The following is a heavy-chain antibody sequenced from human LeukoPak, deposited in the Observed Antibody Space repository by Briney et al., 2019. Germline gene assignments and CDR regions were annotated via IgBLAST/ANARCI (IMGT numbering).Heavy chain of an antibody. CDR3: SRGRRGSYFQDY. J-gene: IGHJ4*02. Sequence: SETLSLTCTVSGDSISSSNSYWGWVRQPPGKGLEWIGSMWFGATTSYDPSLKSRVTISIDPSKNQFSLKLSSVTAADTALYYCSRGRRGSYFQDYWGQGTLVTVSS. D-gene: IGHD1-26*01. V-gene: IGHV4-39*07. CDR1: GDSISSSNSY. CDR2: MWFGATT.